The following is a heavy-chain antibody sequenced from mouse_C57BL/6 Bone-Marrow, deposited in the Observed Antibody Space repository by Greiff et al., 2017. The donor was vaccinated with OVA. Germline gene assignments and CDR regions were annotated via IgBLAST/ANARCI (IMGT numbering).Heavy chain of an antibody. V-gene: IGHV1-72*01. Sequence: QVQLQQPGAELVKPGASVKLSCKASGYTFTSYWMHWVKQRPGRGLEWIGRIDPNSGGATYNEKFKSKATLTVDTPSSTAYMQLSSLTSEDSAVYYCARDYGSSRRYFDVWGTGTTVTVSS. J-gene: IGHJ1*03. CDR1: GYTFTSYW. D-gene: IGHD1-1*01. CDR2: IDPNSGGA. CDR3: ARDYGSSRRYFDV.